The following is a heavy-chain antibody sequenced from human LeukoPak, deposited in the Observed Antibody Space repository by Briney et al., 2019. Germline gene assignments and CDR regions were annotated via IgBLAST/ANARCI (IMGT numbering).Heavy chain of an antibody. V-gene: IGHV4-59*12. J-gene: IGHJ4*02. D-gene: IGHD2/OR15-2a*01. CDR1: GGSISSYY. CDR3: ASFIYSTSSDYFHN. CDR2: IYYSGST. Sequence: SETLSLTCTVSGGSISSYYWSWIRQPPGKGLEWIGYIYYSGSTNYNPPLKSRVTMSVDTSKNQFSLILSSVTAADTAVYYCASFIYSTSSDYFHNWGQGTLVTVSS.